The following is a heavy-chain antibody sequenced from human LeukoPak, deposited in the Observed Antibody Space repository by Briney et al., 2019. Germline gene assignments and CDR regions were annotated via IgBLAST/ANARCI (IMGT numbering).Heavy chain of an antibody. J-gene: IGHJ5*02. CDR1: GYTFTSYG. CDR2: ISAYNGNR. D-gene: IGHD6-13*01. CDR3: ARAPRQLGNWFDP. Sequence: ASAKVSSKASGYTFTSYGISWVRQAPGQGLEGIGWISAYNGNRNYAQKLQGRVTMTTDTYTSTAYMELRSLRSDDTAVYFCARAPRQLGNWFDPWGQGTLVTVSS. V-gene: IGHV1-18*01.